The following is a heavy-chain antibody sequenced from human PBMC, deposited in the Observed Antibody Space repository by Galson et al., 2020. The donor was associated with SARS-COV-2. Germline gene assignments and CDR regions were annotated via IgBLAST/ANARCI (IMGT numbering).Heavy chain of an antibody. J-gene: IGHJ2*01. CDR3: ARQGVNMIVLVTVPGWYFDR. CDR1: GYSVSTTNY. CDR2: VYPSGTT. V-gene: IGHV4-38-2*02. Sequence: SETLSLTCTVSGYSVSTTNYWGWVRQPPGRGLEWIGSVYPSGTTYYNPSLTSRVTISVDTSKNQFSLRLDSVTAADTALYYCARQGVNMIVLVTVPGWYFDRWGRGTLVTVSS. D-gene: IGHD3-22*01.